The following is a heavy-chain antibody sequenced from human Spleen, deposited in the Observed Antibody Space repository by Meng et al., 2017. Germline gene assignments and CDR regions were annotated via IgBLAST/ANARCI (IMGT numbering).Heavy chain of an antibody. CDR2: ISGSGGST. J-gene: IGHJ4*02. D-gene: IGHD3-22*01. V-gene: IGHV3-23*01. CDR3: ARSPIDKYDLSALPLDY. Sequence: GESLKISCAASGFTFSSYAMSWVRQAPGKGLEWVSAISGSGGSTYYADSVKGRFTISRDNSKNTVFLQINSLRAEDTAVYYCARSPIDKYDLSALPLDYWGQGTLVTGAS. CDR1: GFTFSSYA.